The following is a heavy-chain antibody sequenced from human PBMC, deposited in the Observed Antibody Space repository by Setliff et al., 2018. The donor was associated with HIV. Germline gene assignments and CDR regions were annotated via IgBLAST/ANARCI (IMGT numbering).Heavy chain of an antibody. CDR2: IYYSGST. CDR1: GGSVSSYY. D-gene: IGHD5-18*01. V-gene: IGHV4-59*08. J-gene: IGHJ6*03. Sequence: PSETLSLTCTVSGGSVSSYYWSWIRQPPGEGLEWIGYIYYSGSTNYNPSLKSRVTISVDTSKNQFSLKLSSVTAADTAVYYCARVNPNPHSMVSDYYYMDVWGKGTTVTVSS. CDR3: ARVNPNPHSMVSDYYYMDV.